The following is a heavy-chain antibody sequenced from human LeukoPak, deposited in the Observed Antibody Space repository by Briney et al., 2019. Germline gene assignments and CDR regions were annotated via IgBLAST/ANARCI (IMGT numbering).Heavy chain of an antibody. CDR2: IIPIFGTA. CDR3: ASTSMAKGEAFDI. V-gene: IGHV1-69*05. D-gene: IGHD2/OR15-2a*01. J-gene: IGHJ3*02. Sequence: SVKVSCKASRGTFSSYAISWVRQAPGQGLEWMGGIIPIFGTANYAQKFQGRVTITTDESTSTAYMELSSLRSEDTAVYYCASTSMAKGEAFDIWGQGTMVTVSS. CDR1: RGTFSSYA.